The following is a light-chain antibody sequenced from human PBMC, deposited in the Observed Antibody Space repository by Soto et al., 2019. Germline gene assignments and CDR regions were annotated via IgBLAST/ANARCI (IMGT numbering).Light chain of an antibody. Sequence: QSALTQPPSVSAAPGQTVTISCSGSSSNIGNNYVSWYQQLPGTAPKLLIYENNKRPSGIPDRFSGSKSGTSATLGITGLQTGDEADYYCGTWDSSLSAVFGGGTKVTVL. J-gene: IGLJ2*01. CDR2: ENN. CDR3: GTWDSSLSAV. V-gene: IGLV1-51*02. CDR1: SSNIGNNY.